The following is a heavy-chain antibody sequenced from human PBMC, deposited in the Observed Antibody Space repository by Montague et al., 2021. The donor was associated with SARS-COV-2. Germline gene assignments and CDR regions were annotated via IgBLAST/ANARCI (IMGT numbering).Heavy chain of an antibody. D-gene: IGHD3-9*01. CDR2: IYYSGST. Sequence: SETLSLTCTVSGGSISSYYWSWIRQPPGKGLECIGYIYYSGSTNYNPSLTRRVTISVDTSKNQFSLTLSSVTAADTAVYYCARDSRTDFDWLFPDSGSYYYYMDVWGKGTTVTVSS. CDR3: ARDSRTDFDWLFPDSGSYYYYMDV. CDR1: GGSISSYY. J-gene: IGHJ6*03. V-gene: IGHV4-59*01.